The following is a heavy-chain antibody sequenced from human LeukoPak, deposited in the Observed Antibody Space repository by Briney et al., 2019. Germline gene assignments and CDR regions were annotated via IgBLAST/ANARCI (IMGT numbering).Heavy chain of an antibody. CDR3: AKDSNYYYYASGSPDY. CDR2: IKKDGGEE. CDR1: GFTLSSYW. D-gene: IGHD3-10*01. J-gene: IGHJ4*02. V-gene: IGHV3-7*01. Sequence: GGSLRLSCAASGFTLSSYWMSRVRQAPEKGLEWVANIKKDGGEEYYVDSVKGRFTISRDNAKNSLYLQMSSLRVEDTAVYYCAKDSNYYYYASGSPDYWGQGTLVTVSS.